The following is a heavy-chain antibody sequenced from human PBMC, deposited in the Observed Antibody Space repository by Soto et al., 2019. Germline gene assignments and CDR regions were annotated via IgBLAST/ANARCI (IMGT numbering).Heavy chain of an antibody. CDR1: GFTFSDYS. CDR3: ARWIVVAGTMXFDY. D-gene: IGHD6-19*01. J-gene: IGHJ4*02. CDR2: ISSSSRTI. Sequence: GGSLRLSCAASGFTFSDYSMNWVRQAPGKGLEWVSYISSSSRTIYYADSVKGRFTISRDNAKNSLYLQMNSLRDEDTAVYYCARWIVVAGTMXFDYWGQXTLVTVSS. V-gene: IGHV3-48*02.